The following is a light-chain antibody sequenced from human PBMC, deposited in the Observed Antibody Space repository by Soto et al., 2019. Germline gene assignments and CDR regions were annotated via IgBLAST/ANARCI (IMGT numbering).Light chain of an antibody. CDR1: SSNIGNNY. CDR2: DNN. CDR3: ATWDSSLIAGL. J-gene: IGLJ2*01. V-gene: IGLV1-51*01. Sequence: QSALTQPPSVSAAPGQNVTISCSGSSSNIGNNYVSWYQHLAGTAPKLLIYDNNKRPSGIPDRFSGTKSGTSATLGITGLQTGDEAHYYCATWDSSLIAGLFGGGTKVTVL.